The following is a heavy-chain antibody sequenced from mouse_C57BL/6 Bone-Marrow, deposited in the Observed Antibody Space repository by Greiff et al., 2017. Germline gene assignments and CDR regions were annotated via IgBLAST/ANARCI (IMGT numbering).Heavy chain of an antibody. J-gene: IGHJ4*01. CDR3: ARYLLGYAMDY. CDR1: GYTFTDYY. Sequence: EVQLQQSGPVLVKPGASVKMSCKASGYTFTDYYMNWVKQSHGKSLEWIGVINPYNGGTSYNQKLKGKATLTVDKSSSTAYMELNSLTSEDSAVYYCARYLLGYAMDYWGQGTSVTVSS. CDR2: INPYNGGT. V-gene: IGHV1-19*01. D-gene: IGHD1-1*01.